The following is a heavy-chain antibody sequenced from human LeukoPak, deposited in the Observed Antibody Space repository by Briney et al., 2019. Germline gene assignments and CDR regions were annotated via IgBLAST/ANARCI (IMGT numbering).Heavy chain of an antibody. V-gene: IGHV4-39*01. CDR3: ARAGYCSGGSCLGNWFDP. Sequence: PSETLSLTCSVSGDSISTSSYYWGWIRQPPGKGLEWIGTIYYSGSTYYNPSLTSRVTISVDTSKNQFSLKLSSVTAADTAVYYCARAGYCSGGSCLGNWFDPWGQGTLVTVSS. J-gene: IGHJ5*02. D-gene: IGHD2-15*01. CDR1: GDSISTSSYY. CDR2: IYYSGST.